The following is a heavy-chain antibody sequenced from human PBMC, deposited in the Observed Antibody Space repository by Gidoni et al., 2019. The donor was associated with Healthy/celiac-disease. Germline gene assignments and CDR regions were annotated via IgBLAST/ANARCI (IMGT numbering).Heavy chain of an antibody. D-gene: IGHD3-10*01. CDR1: GYSISSGSY. V-gene: IGHV4-38-2*01. CDR2: IYHSGST. Sequence: QVQLQASGPGLVKPSETLSLTCAVPGYSISSGSYWGWIRQPPGKGLEWSGSIYHSGSTYYNPSLKSRVTISVDTSKNQFSLKLSSVTAADTAVYYCARSEVYYGSGSYYRPYYFDYWGQGTLVTVSS. CDR3: ARSEVYYGSGSYYRPYYFDY. J-gene: IGHJ4*02.